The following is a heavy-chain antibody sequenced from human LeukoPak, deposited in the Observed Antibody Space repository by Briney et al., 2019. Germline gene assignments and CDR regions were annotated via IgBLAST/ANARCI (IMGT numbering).Heavy chain of an antibody. Sequence: GGSLRLSCAASGFTVSSNYMSWVRQAPGKGLEWVSVIYSGGSTYYADSVKGRFTISRDNSKNTLYLQMNSLRAEDTAVYYCAKDRGQELVDNYFDYWGQGTLVTVSS. CDR2: IYSGGST. CDR1: GFTVSSNY. V-gene: IGHV3-53*01. CDR3: AKDRGQELVDNYFDY. J-gene: IGHJ4*02. D-gene: IGHD6-13*01.